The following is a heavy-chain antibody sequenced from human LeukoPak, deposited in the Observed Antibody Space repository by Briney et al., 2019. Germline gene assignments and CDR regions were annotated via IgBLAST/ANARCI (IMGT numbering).Heavy chain of an antibody. CDR1: GFTFDDYA. D-gene: IGHD6-19*01. J-gene: IGHJ4*02. V-gene: IGHV3-9*01. Sequence: GGSLRLSCAASGFTFDDYAMHWVRQAPGKGLEWVSGISWNSGNIGYADSVKGRFTISRDNAKNSLYLQMNSLRAEDTALYYCAKDYSSAWLDYWGQGTLVTVSS. CDR3: AKDYSSAWLDY. CDR2: ISWNSGNI.